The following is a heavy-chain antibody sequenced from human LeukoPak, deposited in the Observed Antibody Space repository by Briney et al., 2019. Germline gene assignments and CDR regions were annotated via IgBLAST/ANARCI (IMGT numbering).Heavy chain of an antibody. CDR3: ASVYRTTWYKYFQH. J-gene: IGHJ1*01. CDR1: GGSISSGDNY. D-gene: IGHD6-13*01. Sequence: PSETLSLTCTVSGGSISSGDNYWSWIRQPPGKGLEWIGYIYYSGSTYYNPSLKSRVTISLDTSKNQFSLKLASVTAADTAVYYCASVYRTTWYKYFQHWGQGTLVTVSS. CDR2: IYYSGST. V-gene: IGHV4-30-4*01.